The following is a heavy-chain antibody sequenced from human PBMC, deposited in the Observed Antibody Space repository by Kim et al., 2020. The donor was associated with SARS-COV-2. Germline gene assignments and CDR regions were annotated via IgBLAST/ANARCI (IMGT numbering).Heavy chain of an antibody. CDR3: AKLSSMPIAAAGTSPSYYFDY. CDR2: ISWNSGSI. V-gene: IGHV3-9*01. CDR1: GFTFGDYA. D-gene: IGHD6-13*01. Sequence: GGSLRLSCAASGFTFGDYAMHWVRQAPGKGLEWVSGISWNSGSIGYADSVKGRFTISRDNAKNSLYLQMNSLRAEDTALYYCAKLSSMPIAAAGTSPSYYFDYWGQGTLVTVSS. J-gene: IGHJ4*02.